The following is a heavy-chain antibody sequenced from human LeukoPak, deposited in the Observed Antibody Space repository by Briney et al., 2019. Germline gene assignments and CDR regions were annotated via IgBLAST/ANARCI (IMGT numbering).Heavy chain of an antibody. V-gene: IGHV4-34*01. Sequence: PSETLSLTCAVYGGSFSGYYWNWIRQSPEKGLEWIGEINYGVTSKYNPSLKSRATISVDTSKNQISLKLSSVTAADTAVYYCARGLAYFYGSGSYYKGGSYQNYALDVWDQGTTVTVSS. CDR1: GGSFSGYY. J-gene: IGHJ6*02. CDR3: ARGLAYFYGSGSYYKGGSYQNYALDV. CDR2: INYGVTS. D-gene: IGHD3-10*01.